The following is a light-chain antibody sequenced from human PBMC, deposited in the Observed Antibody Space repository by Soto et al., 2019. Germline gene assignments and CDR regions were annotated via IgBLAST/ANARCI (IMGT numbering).Light chain of an antibody. CDR2: TNN. CDR3: ASWDDNLNCPE. J-gene: IGLJ2*01. CDR1: SSNIGVNP. V-gene: IGLV1-44*01. Sequence: QSVLTQPPSASGTPGQRGTISCSGSSSNIGVNPVNWYQQIPGTAPKLLIYTNNQRPSGVPDRFSGSKSGTSASLAISGLQAGDEAIYYCASWDDNLNCPEFGGGTKLTVL.